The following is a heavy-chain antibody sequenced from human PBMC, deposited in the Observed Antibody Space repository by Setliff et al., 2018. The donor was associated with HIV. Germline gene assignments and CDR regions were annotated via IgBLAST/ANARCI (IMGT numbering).Heavy chain of an antibody. CDR1: GGSISNYH. D-gene: IGHD3-3*01. Sequence: PSETLSLTCTVSGGSISNYHWSWIRQPPGKGLEWIGYIYNSGSTNYNPSLKSRVTISVDASKNHFSLKLRSVTAADTAVYYCARDLGRITLSGVNEGWFDPWGQGTLVTVSS. CDR2: IYNSGST. CDR3: ARDLGRITLSGVNEGWFDP. J-gene: IGHJ5*02. V-gene: IGHV4-59*01.